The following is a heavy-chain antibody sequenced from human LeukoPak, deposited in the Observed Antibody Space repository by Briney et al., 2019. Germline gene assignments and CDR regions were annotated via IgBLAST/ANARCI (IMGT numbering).Heavy chain of an antibody. CDR3: AKEAYDSSGYSLDY. CDR2: ISYDGSNK. Sequence: GGSLRLSCAASGFTFSSYWMSWVRQAPGKGLEWVAVISYDGSNKYYADSVKGRFTISRDNSKNTLYLQMNSLRAEDTAVYYCAKEAYDSSGYSLDYWGQGTLVTVSS. CDR1: GFTFSSYW. D-gene: IGHD3-22*01. J-gene: IGHJ4*02. V-gene: IGHV3-30*18.